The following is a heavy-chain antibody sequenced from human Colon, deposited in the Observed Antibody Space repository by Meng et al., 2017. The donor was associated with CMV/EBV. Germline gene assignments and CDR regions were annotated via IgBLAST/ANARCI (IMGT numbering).Heavy chain of an antibody. V-gene: IGHV3-23*01. Sequence: FTFSSYAMNWVRQAPGKGLEWVSSITGSGISTYYADSLKGQFTISRDNSKNTLYLQVNSLRAEDTAIYYCAKEGGFYYGSGSYLDSWGQGTLVTVSS. CDR3: AKEGGFYYGSGSYLDS. J-gene: IGHJ4*02. CDR2: ITGSGIST. D-gene: IGHD3-10*01. CDR1: FTFSSYA.